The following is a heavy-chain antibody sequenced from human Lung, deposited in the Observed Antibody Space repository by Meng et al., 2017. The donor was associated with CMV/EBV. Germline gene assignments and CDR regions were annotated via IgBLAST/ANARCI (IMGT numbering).Heavy chain of an antibody. CDR3: ARTNYGDYNWLDP. CDR1: GGSISSGGFY. J-gene: IGHJ5*02. V-gene: IGHV4-31*03. CDR2: IYYSGST. D-gene: IGHD4-17*01. Sequence: QRQLQEPGPGLVKPSQTLSLPCTVSGGSISSGGFYWSWIRQHPGKGLEWIGYIYYSGSTYYNPSLRSRVAISIDTSKNQFSLKLTSVTAADTAVYFCARTNYGDYNWLDPWGQGTLVTVSS.